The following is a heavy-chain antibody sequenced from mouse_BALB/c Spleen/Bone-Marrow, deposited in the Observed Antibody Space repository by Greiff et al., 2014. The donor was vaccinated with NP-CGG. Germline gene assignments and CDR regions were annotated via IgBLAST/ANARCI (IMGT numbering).Heavy chain of an antibody. CDR2: IYPGDGDT. J-gene: IGHJ2*01. CDR1: GYAFSAYW. D-gene: IGHD1-2*01. V-gene: IGHV1-80*01. Sequence: QVQLKESGAELVRPGSSVKISCKASGYAFSAYWMNWVKQRPGQGLEWIGQIYPGDGDTNYNGKLKGKATLTADKSSSTAYMQLSSLTSEDSAVYFCTRSTATFDYWGQGTTLTVSS. CDR3: TRSTATFDY.